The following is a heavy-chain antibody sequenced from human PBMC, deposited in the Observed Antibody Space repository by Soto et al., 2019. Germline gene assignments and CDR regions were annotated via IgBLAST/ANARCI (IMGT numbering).Heavy chain of an antibody. CDR2: IYYSGST. D-gene: IGHD5-12*01. V-gene: IGHV4-31*03. Sequence: SETLSLTCTVSGGSISSGGYYWSWIRQHPGKGLEWIGYIYYSGSTYYNPSLKSRVTISVDTSKNQFSLKLSSVTAADTAVYYCARDLRDIVATGKYNWFDPWGQGTLVTVSS. J-gene: IGHJ5*02. CDR1: GGSISSGGYY. CDR3: ARDLRDIVATGKYNWFDP.